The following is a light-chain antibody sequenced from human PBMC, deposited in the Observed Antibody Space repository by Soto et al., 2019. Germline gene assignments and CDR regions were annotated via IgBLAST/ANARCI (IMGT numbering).Light chain of an antibody. CDR2: STS. J-gene: IGKJ1*01. CDR3: QQSYSTPWT. Sequence: DIQMTQSPSSLSASVGDRVTITCRASQSISYYLNWYQQKRGRAPRLLIYSTSTLQSGVPSKFSGSASGTDFTLTISSLQPEDFATYYCQQSYSTPWTFGQGTKVDIK. V-gene: IGKV1-39*01. CDR1: QSISYY.